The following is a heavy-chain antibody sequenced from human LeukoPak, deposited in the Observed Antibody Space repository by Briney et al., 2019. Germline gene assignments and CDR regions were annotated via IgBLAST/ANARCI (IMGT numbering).Heavy chain of an antibody. CDR1: GGSTSSYY. CDR2: IYYSGST. V-gene: IGHV4-59*01. CDR3: ARQSSGWYDWFDP. D-gene: IGHD6-19*01. J-gene: IGHJ5*02. Sequence: PSETLSLTCTVSGGSTSSYYWSWIRQPPGKGLEWIGYIYYSGSTNYNPSLKSRVTISVDTSKNQFSLKLSSVTAADTAVYYCARQSSGWYDWFDPWGRGTLVTVPS.